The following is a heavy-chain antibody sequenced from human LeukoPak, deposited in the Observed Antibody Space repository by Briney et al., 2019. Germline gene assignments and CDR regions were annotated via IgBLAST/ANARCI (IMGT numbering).Heavy chain of an antibody. J-gene: IGHJ5*02. Sequence: GGSLKLSCAATGFSFSIYGMHWVRQAPGKGLEWVAVISYDGSNKYYADSVKGRFTISRDDSMNTVYLQMNSLRTEDTAVYYCAKDHGYTSSWLFNWFDPWGQGTLVTVSS. V-gene: IGHV3-30*18. CDR3: AKDHGYTSSWLFNWFDP. CDR2: ISYDGSNK. CDR1: GFSFSIYG. D-gene: IGHD6-13*01.